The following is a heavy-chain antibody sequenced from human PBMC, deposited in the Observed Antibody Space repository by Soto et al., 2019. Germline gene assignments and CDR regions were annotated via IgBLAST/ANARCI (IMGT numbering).Heavy chain of an antibody. V-gene: IGHV4-34*01. CDR1: GGSFSGYY. CDR2: INHSGST. CDR3: ARGGQYCISTSCYGIDY. D-gene: IGHD2-2*01. J-gene: IGHJ4*02. Sequence: SETLSLTCAVYGGSFSGYYWSWIRQPPGKGLEWIGEINHSGSTNYNPSLKSRVTISVDTSKNQFSLKLSSVTAADTAVYYCARGGQYCISTSCYGIDYWGQGTLVTVSS.